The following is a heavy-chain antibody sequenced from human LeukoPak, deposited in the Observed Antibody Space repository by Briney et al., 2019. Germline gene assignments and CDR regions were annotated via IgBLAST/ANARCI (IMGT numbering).Heavy chain of an antibody. D-gene: IGHD5-18*01. CDR3: AKDLGRRGYSYVFDY. Sequence: GGSLRLSXAASGFTFDDYAMHWVRQAPGKGLEWVSGISWNSGSISYADSVKGRFTISRDNAKNSLYLQMNSLRAEDMALYYCAKDLGRRGYSYVFDYWGQGTLVTVSS. CDR1: GFTFDDYA. CDR2: ISWNSGSI. J-gene: IGHJ4*02. V-gene: IGHV3-9*03.